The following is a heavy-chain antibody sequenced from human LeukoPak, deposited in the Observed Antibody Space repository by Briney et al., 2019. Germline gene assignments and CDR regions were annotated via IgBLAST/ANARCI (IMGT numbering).Heavy chain of an antibody. CDR3: AKDRIVVVPAAPGGFDY. CDR1: GFTFSSYA. V-gene: IGHV3-23*01. J-gene: IGHJ4*02. CDR2: ISGSGGST. Sequence: GGSLRLSCAVSGFTFSSYAMSWVRQAPGKGLEWVSAISGSGGSTYYADSVKGRFTISRDNSKNTLYLQMNSLRAEDTAVYYYAKDRIVVVPAAPGGFDYWGQGTLVTVSS. D-gene: IGHD2-2*01.